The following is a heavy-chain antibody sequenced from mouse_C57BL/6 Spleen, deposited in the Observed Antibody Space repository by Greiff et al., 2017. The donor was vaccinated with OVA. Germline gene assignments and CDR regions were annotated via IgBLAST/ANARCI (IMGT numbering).Heavy chain of an antibody. CDR3: ARNDYDGVYDAMDY. CDR2: ISSGGSYT. Sequence: EVKLLESGGDLVKPGGSLKLSCAASGFAFSSYGMSWVRQTPDKRLEWVATISSGGSYTYYPGSVKGRFTISRDNAKNTLYLQMSRLKCEDTAMYYGARNDYDGVYDAMDYWGQGTSVTVSA. CDR1: GFAFSSYG. V-gene: IGHV5-6*01. D-gene: IGHD2-4*01. J-gene: IGHJ4*01.